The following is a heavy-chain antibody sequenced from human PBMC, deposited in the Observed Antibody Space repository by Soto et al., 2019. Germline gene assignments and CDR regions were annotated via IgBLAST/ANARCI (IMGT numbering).Heavy chain of an antibody. CDR1: GGSINSADYY. V-gene: IGHV4-30-4*01. D-gene: IGHD5-12*01. Sequence: PLSLTCTVSGGSINSADYYWSWVRQPPGKGLEWIGYIYYSGSTYLNPSLKSRGSISKDTSRNQFSLRLSSVTAADTAVYYCARAIVVTIGGMDVWGQGTTVTVSS. J-gene: IGHJ6*02. CDR3: ARAIVVTIGGMDV. CDR2: IYYSGST.